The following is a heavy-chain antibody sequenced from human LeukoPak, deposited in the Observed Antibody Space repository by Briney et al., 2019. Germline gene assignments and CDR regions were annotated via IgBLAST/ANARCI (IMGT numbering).Heavy chain of an antibody. CDR2: ISWNSGSI. CDR3: ARDVRYDILTGYEFDY. CDR1: GFTFDDYA. V-gene: IGHV3-9*01. D-gene: IGHD3-9*01. J-gene: IGHJ4*02. Sequence: GRSLRLSCAASGFTFDDYAMHWVRQAPGKGLEWVSGISWNSGSIGYADSVKGRFTISRDNARNSLYLQMNSLRAEDTAVYYCARDVRYDILTGYEFDYWGQGTLVTVSS.